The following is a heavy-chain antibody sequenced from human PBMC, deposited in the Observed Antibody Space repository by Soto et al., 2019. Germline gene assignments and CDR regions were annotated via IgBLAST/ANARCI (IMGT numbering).Heavy chain of an antibody. CDR2: TYYKSKWYN. CDR3: ARGSWDDVSGHFYMDV. CDR1: GDSVSSNSAA. V-gene: IGHV6-1*01. Sequence: QVQLQQSGPGLVKPSETLSLTCAISGDSVSSNSAAWNWIRQTPSRGLEWLGRTYYKSKWYNNYAVSVKSRVTINPDTSKNQFSLQLNSVTPEDTAMYYCARGSWDDVSGHFYMDVWGNGTTVTVSS. D-gene: IGHD5-12*01. J-gene: IGHJ6*03.